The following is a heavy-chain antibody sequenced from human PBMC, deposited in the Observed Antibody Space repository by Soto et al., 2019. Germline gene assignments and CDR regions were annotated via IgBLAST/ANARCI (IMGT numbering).Heavy chain of an antibody. CDR3: TRERGGSDSYTRSGVDV. CDR1: GGSIRSVGHY. V-gene: IGHV4-31*03. J-gene: IGHJ6*02. Sequence: SETLSLTCTVSGGSIRSVGHYWTWIRQQPGKGLEWIGYIYYSGSTDSNPSIMSRVTTAVARSKKQFSLNLRSVTDADTAIDYCTRERGGSDSYTRSGVDVWGQATTVTLSS. CDR2: IYYSGST. D-gene: IGHD6-25*01.